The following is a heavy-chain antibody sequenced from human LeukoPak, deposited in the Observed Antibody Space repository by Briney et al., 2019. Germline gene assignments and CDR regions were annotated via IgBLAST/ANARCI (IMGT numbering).Heavy chain of an antibody. CDR1: GFTFSNYG. Sequence: QPGRSLRLSCAASGFTFSNYGMHWVRQAPGKGLVWVSGINSDGRMTRYAESVKGRFTISRDNAKNTLYLQMNSLRAEDTSVYYCARVGSTDSPHAFDIWGQGTMVTVSS. D-gene: IGHD2-21*02. CDR2: INSDGRMT. J-gene: IGHJ3*02. V-gene: IGHV3-74*01. CDR3: ARVGSTDSPHAFDI.